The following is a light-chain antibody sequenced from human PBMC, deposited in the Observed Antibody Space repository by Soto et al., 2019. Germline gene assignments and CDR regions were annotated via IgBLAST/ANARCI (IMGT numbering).Light chain of an antibody. CDR2: GAS. Sequence: IVMTHSPATLSVSPGERATLSCRASQSVSSNLAWYQQKPGQAPRLLIYGASTRATGIPARFSGSGSGTEFTLTISSLQSEDFAVYYCQQYNNWLITFGQGTRLEIK. V-gene: IGKV3-15*01. CDR3: QQYNNWLIT. J-gene: IGKJ5*01. CDR1: QSVSSN.